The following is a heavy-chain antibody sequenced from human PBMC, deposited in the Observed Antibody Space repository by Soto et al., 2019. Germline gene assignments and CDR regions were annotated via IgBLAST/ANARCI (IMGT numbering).Heavy chain of an antibody. Sequence: PSETLSLTCAVYGGSFSAYYWSWIRQPPGKGLEWIGEINHSGSTTYNPSLKSRVTISVDRSKNQFSMKLSSVTAADTALYYCARGVGYAGVDYWGQGTLVT. CDR2: INHSGST. CDR1: GGSFSAYY. CDR3: ARGVGYAGVDY. D-gene: IGHD5-12*01. J-gene: IGHJ4*02. V-gene: IGHV4-34*01.